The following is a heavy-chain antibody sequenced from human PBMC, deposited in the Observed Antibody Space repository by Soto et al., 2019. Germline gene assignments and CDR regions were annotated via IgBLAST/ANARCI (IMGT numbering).Heavy chain of an antibody. V-gene: IGHV3-30-3*01. CDR2: ISYDGSNK. D-gene: IGHD3-16*01. Sequence: QVQLVESGGGVVQPGRSLRLSCTASGFTFSNYGMHWVGQAPGKGLKWVAVISYDGSNKYYADSVKGRFTISRDNSKNTRYLQMNSLRAEDTAVYYCARGRDYLGGDFDYWGQGTLVTVSS. CDR3: ARGRDYLGGDFDY. CDR1: GFTFSNYG. J-gene: IGHJ4*02.